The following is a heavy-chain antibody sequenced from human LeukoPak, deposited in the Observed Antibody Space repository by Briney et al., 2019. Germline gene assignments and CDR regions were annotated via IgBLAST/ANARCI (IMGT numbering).Heavy chain of an antibody. CDR1: GFTFSSYS. CDR3: ARADRGPTYYDILTGYYMDY. CDR2: ISSSSSYI. D-gene: IGHD3-9*01. Sequence: EPGGSLRLSCAASGFTFSSYSMNWVRQAPGKGLEWVSSISSSSSYIYYADSVKGRFTISRDNAKNSLYLQMNSLRAEDTAVYYCARADRGPTYYDILTGYYMDYWGQGTLVTVSS. V-gene: IGHV3-21*01. J-gene: IGHJ4*02.